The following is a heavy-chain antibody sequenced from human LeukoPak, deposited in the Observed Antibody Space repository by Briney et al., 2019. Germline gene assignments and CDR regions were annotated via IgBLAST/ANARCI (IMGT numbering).Heavy chain of an antibody. Sequence: GGSLRLSCTASGFTFSTYGMHWVRQAPGKGLEWVAVIWYDGSKKFHADSVKGRFTISRDNSRKTLFLQMDSLRAEDTAVYYCAREPTRMIVSKQSWYFQHWGQGTLVTVSS. J-gene: IGHJ1*01. CDR2: IWYDGSKK. V-gene: IGHV3-33*01. CDR1: GFTFSTYG. CDR3: AREPTRMIVSKQSWYFQH. D-gene: IGHD3-22*01.